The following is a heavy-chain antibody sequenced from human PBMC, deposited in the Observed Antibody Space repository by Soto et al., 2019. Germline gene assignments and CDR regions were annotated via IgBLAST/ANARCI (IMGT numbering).Heavy chain of an antibody. Sequence: QVQLVQSGAEVKKPGSSVKVSCKASGGTFSSYAISWVRQAPGQGLEWMGGIIPISGTANYAQKFQGRVMMNADESTSTAYMELSSLRSEDTAVYYCARSQGSSTSLEIYYYYYYGMEVWGQGTRVTVSS. D-gene: IGHD2-2*01. J-gene: IGHJ6*02. CDR2: IIPISGTA. CDR3: ARSQGSSTSLEIYYYYYYGMEV. CDR1: GGTFSSYA. V-gene: IGHV1-69*01.